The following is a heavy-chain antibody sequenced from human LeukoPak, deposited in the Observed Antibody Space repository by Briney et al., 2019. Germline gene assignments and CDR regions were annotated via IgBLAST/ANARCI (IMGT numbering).Heavy chain of an antibody. CDR1: GFIVSSNY. CDR3: AKGSSSSLYYYYYMDV. Sequence: GGSLRLSCAASGFIVSSNYMSWVRQAPGKGLEWVSVLYSGGSTYYADSVKGRFTISRDISKNTLNFQMNSLRAEDTAVYYCAKGSSSSLYYYYYMDVWGKGTTVTVSS. J-gene: IGHJ6*03. V-gene: IGHV3-53*01. D-gene: IGHD6-13*01. CDR2: LYSGGST.